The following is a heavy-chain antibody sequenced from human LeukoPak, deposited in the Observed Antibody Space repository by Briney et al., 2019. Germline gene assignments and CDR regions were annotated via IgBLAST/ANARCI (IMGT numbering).Heavy chain of an antibody. D-gene: IGHD2-2*01. J-gene: IGHJ6*02. CDR3: ARGDCSSTSCYEAGHYYGMDV. Sequence: PSETLSLTCAVYGGSFSGYYWSWVRQPPGKGLEWIGYIYYSGSTNYNPSLKSRVTISVDTSKTQFSLKLSSVTAADTAVYYCARGDCSSTSCYEAGHYYGMDVWGQGTTLTVSS. CDR1: GGSFSGYY. V-gene: IGHV4-59*01. CDR2: IYYSGST.